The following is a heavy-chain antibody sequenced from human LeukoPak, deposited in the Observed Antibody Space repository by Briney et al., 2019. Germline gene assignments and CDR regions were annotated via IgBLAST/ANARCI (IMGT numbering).Heavy chain of an antibody. D-gene: IGHD1-14*01. CDR1: GFTVSSSY. CDR2: IYSGGNI. CDR3: ARYLRTPDVAFDI. J-gene: IGHJ3*02. V-gene: IGHV3-66*01. Sequence: PGGSLRLSCAASGFTVSSSYMSWVRQAPGKGLEWVSIIYSGGNIYYADSVKGRFTISRDNSKNTLYLQMNSLRAEDTAVYYCARYLRTPDVAFDIWGQGTMVTVSS.